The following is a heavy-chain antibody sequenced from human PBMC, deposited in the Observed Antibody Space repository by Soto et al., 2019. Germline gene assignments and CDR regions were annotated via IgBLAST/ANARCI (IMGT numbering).Heavy chain of an antibody. D-gene: IGHD2-15*01. CDR3: AADSGITPSYYFAY. V-gene: IGHV1-58*01. CDR1: GFTFTSSA. J-gene: IGHJ4*02. CDR2: IVVGSGNT. Sequence: QMQLVQSGPEVKKPGTSVKVSCKASGFTFTSSAVQWVRQARGQRLEWIGWIVVGSGNTNYAQKFQERVTITRVMSISTAYMELSSLRSEDTAVYYCAADSGITPSYYFAYWGQGTLVTVAA.